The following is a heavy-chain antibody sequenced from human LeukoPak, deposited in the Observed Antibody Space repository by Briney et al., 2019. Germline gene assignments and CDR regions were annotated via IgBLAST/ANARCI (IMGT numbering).Heavy chain of an antibody. CDR1: GFTFSSYE. CDR3: ARDLKYSYSWVYYYYGMDV. Sequence: GGSLRLSCAASGFTFSSYEMNWVRQAPGKGLEWVSYISSSGSTIYYADSVKGRFTISRDNAKNSLYLQMNSLRAEDTAVYYCARDLKYSYSWVYYYYGMDVWGQGTTVTVSS. CDR2: ISSSGSTI. J-gene: IGHJ6*02. V-gene: IGHV3-48*03. D-gene: IGHD5-18*01.